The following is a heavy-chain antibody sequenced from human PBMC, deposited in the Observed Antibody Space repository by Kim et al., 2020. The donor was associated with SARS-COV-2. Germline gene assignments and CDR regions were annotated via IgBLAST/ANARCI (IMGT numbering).Heavy chain of an antibody. CDR3: ARGSSRWYCSTVDY. CDR2: ISYDGSNK. Sequence: GGSLRLSCEASGFTFNTCAMHWVRQAPGKGLEWVAVISYDGSNKYYADSVKGRFTISRDNSKNTLYLQMNSLRAEDTAVYYCARGSSRWYCSTVDYWG. J-gene: IGHJ4*01. D-gene: IGHD6-13*01. CDR1: GFTFNTCA. V-gene: IGHV3-30*04.